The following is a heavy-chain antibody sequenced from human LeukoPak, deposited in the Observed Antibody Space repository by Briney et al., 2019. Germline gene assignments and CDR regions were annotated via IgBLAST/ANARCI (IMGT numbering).Heavy chain of an antibody. J-gene: IGHJ4*02. CDR1: GFTFSSYA. D-gene: IGHD1-26*01. V-gene: IGHV3-23*01. CDR3: AKVRSSGSYYFDY. CDR2: ISGSGGST. Sequence: GGSLRLSCAASGFTFSSYAMSWVRQAPGKGLEWVSAISGSGGSTYYADSVRGRFTISRDNSKNTLYLQMNSLRAEDTAVYYCAKVRSSGSYYFDYWGQGTLVTVSS.